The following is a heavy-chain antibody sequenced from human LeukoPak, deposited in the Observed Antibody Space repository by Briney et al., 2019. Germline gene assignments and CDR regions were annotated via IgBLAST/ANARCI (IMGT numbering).Heavy chain of an antibody. D-gene: IGHD3-22*01. CDR2: FDPEDGET. J-gene: IGHJ4*02. Sequence: ASVKVSCKVSGYTLTELSMHWVRQAPGKGLEWMGGFDPEDGETIYAQKFQGRVTMTEDTSTDTAYMELSSLRSEDTAVYYCATDPRGLLPLGYWGQGTLVTVSS. CDR1: GYTLTELS. CDR3: ATDPRGLLPLGY. V-gene: IGHV1-24*01.